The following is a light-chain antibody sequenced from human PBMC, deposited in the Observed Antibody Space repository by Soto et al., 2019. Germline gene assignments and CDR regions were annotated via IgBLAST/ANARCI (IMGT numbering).Light chain of an antibody. J-gene: IGLJ3*02. Sequence: QSALTQPRSVSGSPGQSVTISCTGTSSDVGDYNFVSWYQQHPGKAPKLMIYEVSKRPSGVPDRFSGSKSGNTASLTISGLQAEDEADYYCCSYAGSYTWVFGGGTKVTVL. CDR3: CSYAGSYTWV. V-gene: IGLV2-11*01. CDR2: EVS. CDR1: SSDVGDYNF.